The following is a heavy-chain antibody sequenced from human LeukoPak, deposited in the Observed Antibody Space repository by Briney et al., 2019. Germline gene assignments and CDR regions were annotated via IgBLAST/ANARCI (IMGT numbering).Heavy chain of an antibody. D-gene: IGHD2-21*02. J-gene: IGHJ2*01. V-gene: IGHV3-23*01. CDR2: ISGCGGST. Sequence: GGSLRLSCAASGFTFSSYAMSCVRQAPGKGLEWVSTISGCGGSTDYADSVKGRFTLSRDNSKNTLFLQVNSLRADDTAVYYCAKFHSPGRVTHFYWYFDLWGRGTLVTVSS. CDR3: AKFHSPGRVTHFYWYFDL. CDR1: GFTFSSYA.